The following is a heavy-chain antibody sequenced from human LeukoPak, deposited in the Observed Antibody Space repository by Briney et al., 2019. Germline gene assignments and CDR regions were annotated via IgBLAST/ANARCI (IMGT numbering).Heavy chain of an antibody. CDR3: ARDLYEVTEPLVDY. J-gene: IGHJ4*02. V-gene: IGHV3-7*01. Sequence: PGGSLRLSCAASGFTFSSYWMSWVRQAPGKGLEWVANIKQDGSEKYYVDSVKGRFTISRDNAKNSLYLQMNSLRAEDTAVYYCARDLYEVTEPLVDYWGQGTLVTVSS. CDR1: GFTFSSYW. D-gene: IGHD2-21*02. CDR2: IKQDGSEK.